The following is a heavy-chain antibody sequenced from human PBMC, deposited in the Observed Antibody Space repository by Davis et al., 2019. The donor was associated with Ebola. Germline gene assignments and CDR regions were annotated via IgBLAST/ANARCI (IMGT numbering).Heavy chain of an antibody. CDR1: GGSFSDYY. D-gene: IGHD3-22*01. J-gene: IGHJ4*02. CDR2: ITHSGGT. CDR3: ARRYADSSGYYFGY. Sequence: MPSETLSLTCAVYGGSFSDYYWNWIRQVPGKGLEWIGEITHSGGTDYNPSLKSRVTISVDTSKNQFSLKLSSVTAADTAVYYCARRYADSSGYYFGYWGQGTLVTVSS. V-gene: IGHV4-34*01.